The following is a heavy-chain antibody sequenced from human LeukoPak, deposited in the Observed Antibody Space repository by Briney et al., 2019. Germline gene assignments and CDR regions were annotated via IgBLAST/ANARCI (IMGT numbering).Heavy chain of an antibody. CDR3: ARDLRRSGFGELLYANYYYYGMDV. Sequence: GGSLRLSCAASGFTVSSNYMSWVRQAPGKGLEWVSVIYSGGSTYYADSVKGRFTISRDNSKNTLYLQMNSLRAEDTAVYYCARDLRRSGFGELLYANYYYYGMDVWGQGTTVTVSS. V-gene: IGHV3-53*01. D-gene: IGHD3-10*01. CDR1: GFTVSSNY. J-gene: IGHJ6*02. CDR2: IYSGGST.